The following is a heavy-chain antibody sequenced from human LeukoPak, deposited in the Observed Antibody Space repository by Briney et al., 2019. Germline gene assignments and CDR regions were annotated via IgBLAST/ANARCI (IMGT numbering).Heavy chain of an antibody. Sequence: GGSLRLSCAASGFTFSSYAMHWVRQAPGKGLEWVAVISYDGSNKYYTDSVKGRFTISRDNSKNTLYLQMNSLRAEDTAVYYCARSVRSSGWYDFDYWGQGTLVTVPS. D-gene: IGHD6-19*01. CDR3: ARSVRSSGWYDFDY. CDR1: GFTFSSYA. V-gene: IGHV3-30-3*01. J-gene: IGHJ4*02. CDR2: ISYDGSNK.